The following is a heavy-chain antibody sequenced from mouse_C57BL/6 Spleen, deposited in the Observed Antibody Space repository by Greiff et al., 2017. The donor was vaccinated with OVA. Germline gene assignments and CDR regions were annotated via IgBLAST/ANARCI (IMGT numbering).Heavy chain of an antibody. CDR1: GYTFTDHT. J-gene: IGHJ2*01. D-gene: IGHD2-1*01. Sequence: VKVVESDAELVKPGASVKISCKVSGYTFTDHTIHWMKQRPEQGLEWIGYIYPRDGSTKYNEKFKGKATLTADKSSSTAYMQLNSLTSEDSAVYFCARWFDYGNPYYFDYWGQGTTLTVSS. V-gene: IGHV1-78*01. CDR2: IYPRDGST. CDR3: ARWFDYGNPYYFDY.